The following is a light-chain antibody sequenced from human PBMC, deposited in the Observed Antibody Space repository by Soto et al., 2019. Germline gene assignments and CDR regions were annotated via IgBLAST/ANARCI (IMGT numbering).Light chain of an antibody. Sequence: QSALTQPASVSGSPGQSITSSCTGSISDVGAYNYVSWYQQHPGKAPKLMIYEVSNRPSGVAFRFSGSKSGNTASLTISGLQAEDEGDYFCSSYTRSTTWLFGGGTQLTVL. CDR2: EVS. V-gene: IGLV2-14*01. CDR3: SSYTRSTTWL. J-gene: IGLJ3*02. CDR1: ISDVGAYNY.